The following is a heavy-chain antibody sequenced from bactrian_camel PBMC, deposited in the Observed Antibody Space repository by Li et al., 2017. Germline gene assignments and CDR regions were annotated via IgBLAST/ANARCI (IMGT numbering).Heavy chain of an antibody. V-gene: IGHV3S1*01. CDR2: INGAGDMP. Sequence: HVQLVESGGDSVQPGGSLTLSCTASANTYAGYWMAWFRQAPGKEREGVASINGAGDMPFYADSVKGRFTITHDNTKNTHFLEMSNLQPEDSAVYYCAAVSTGPCLSVISHGSPQRGDFQFWGQGTQVTVS. D-gene: IGHD5*01. CDR3: AAVSTGPCLSVISHGSPQRGDFQF. CDR1: ANTYAGYW. J-gene: IGHJ4*01.